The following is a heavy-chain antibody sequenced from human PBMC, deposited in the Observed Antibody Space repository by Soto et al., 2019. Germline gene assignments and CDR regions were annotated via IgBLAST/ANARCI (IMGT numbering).Heavy chain of an antibody. J-gene: IGHJ4*02. D-gene: IGHD4-17*01. CDR1: GVSVSSGSYC. V-gene: IGHV4-61*01. Sequence: SETLSLTCTVSGVSVSSGSYCWSWIRQPPGKGLEWIGYIYYSGSTNYNPSLKSRVTISVDTSKNQFSLKLSSVTAADTAVYYCANYPTTVTSDYWGQGTLVTVSS. CDR2: IYYSGST. CDR3: ANYPTTVTSDY.